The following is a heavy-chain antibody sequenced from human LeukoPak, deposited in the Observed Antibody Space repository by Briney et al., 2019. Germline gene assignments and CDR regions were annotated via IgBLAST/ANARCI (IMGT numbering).Heavy chain of an antibody. J-gene: IGHJ4*02. Sequence: ASVKVSCKASGYTFTGFYMHWVRQAPGQGLEWMGWINPNSGGTNYAQKFQGRVTMTRDTSASTVYMELSRLRSDDTAVYYCARFRDSSGFEGFDFWGQGTLVTVSS. CDR1: GYTFTGFY. V-gene: IGHV1-2*02. CDR2: INPNSGGT. CDR3: ARFRDSSGFEGFDF. D-gene: IGHD3-22*01.